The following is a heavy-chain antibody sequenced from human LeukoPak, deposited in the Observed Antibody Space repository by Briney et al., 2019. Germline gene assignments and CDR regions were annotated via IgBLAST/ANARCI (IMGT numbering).Heavy chain of an antibody. D-gene: IGHD2-2*01. Sequence: TGGPLRLSCEGSGFTFSDYWMGWVRQAPGKGLEWVANINPAGRDTYYVDSVKGRFTISRDNVKKSTFLQMHSLRVEETAFYHCVRRGGTAGMQDWGQGTLVTVSS. CDR2: INPAGRDT. J-gene: IGHJ4*02. V-gene: IGHV3-7*01. CDR1: GFTFSDYW. CDR3: VRRGGTAGMQD.